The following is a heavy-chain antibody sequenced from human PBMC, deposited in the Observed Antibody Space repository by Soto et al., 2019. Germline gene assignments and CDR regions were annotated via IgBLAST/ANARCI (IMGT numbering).Heavy chain of an antibody. D-gene: IGHD6-19*01. Sequence: PGGSLRLSCAASGFTFSDYYMSWIRQAPGKGLEWVSYISSSGSTIYYADSVKGRFTISRDNAKNSLYLQMDSLRAEDTAVYYCARVAFVAVAGTGWFDPWGQGTLVTVSS. CDR2: ISSSGSTI. J-gene: IGHJ5*02. V-gene: IGHV3-11*01. CDR1: GFTFSDYY. CDR3: ARVAFVAVAGTGWFDP.